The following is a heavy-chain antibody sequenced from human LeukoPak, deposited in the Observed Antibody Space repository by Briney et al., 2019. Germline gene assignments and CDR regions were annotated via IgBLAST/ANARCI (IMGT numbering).Heavy chain of an antibody. Sequence: GSLRLSCAASGFTFSDYYMSWIRQPPGKGLEWIGEINHSGSTNYNPSLKSRVTISVDTSKNQFSLKLSSVTAADTAVYYCAKASSDYWGQGTLVTVSS. CDR3: AKASSDY. CDR1: GFTFSDYY. J-gene: IGHJ4*02. V-gene: IGHV4-34*01. CDR2: INHSGST.